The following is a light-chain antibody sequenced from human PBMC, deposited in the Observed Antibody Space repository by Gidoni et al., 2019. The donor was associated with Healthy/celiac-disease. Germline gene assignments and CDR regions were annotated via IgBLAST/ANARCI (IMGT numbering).Light chain of an antibody. CDR3: QQRSNWPPIFT. CDR1: QSVSSY. J-gene: IGKJ3*01. Sequence: EIVLTQSPATLSLSPGERATLSCRASQSVSSYLAWYQQKPGQAPRLRIYDASNRATGIPARFSGSGSGTDFTLTISSLEPEDFAVYYCQQRSNWPPIFTFXPXTKVDIK. V-gene: IGKV3-11*01. CDR2: DAS.